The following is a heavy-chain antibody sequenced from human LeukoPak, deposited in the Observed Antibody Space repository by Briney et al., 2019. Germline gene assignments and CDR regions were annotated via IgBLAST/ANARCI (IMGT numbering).Heavy chain of an antibody. J-gene: IGHJ4*02. Sequence: GGSLRLSCAASGFTFSNHPMSWVRQAPGKGLQWVSGISAGGGSTYYADSVKGRFAISRDNSKNTLYLQMNSLRAEDTAVYYCAKDGFDYYDSSGYSYFHYWGQGTLVTVSS. D-gene: IGHD3-22*01. CDR2: ISAGGGST. CDR3: AKDGFDYYDSSGYSYFHY. CDR1: GFTFSNHP. V-gene: IGHV3-23*01.